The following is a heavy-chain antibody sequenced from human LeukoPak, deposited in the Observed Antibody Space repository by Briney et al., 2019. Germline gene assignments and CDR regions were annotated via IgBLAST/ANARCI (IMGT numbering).Heavy chain of an antibody. D-gene: IGHD4-11*01. Sequence: PGGSLRLSCAASGFTFSGSAMHWVRQASGKGLEWVGRIRSKANNYATAYAASVKGRFTVSRDDSKNTAYLQMSSLKTEDTAVYYCTVTSRPRDYWGQGALVTVSS. V-gene: IGHV3-73*01. CDR3: TVTSRPRDY. J-gene: IGHJ4*02. CDR2: IRSKANNYAT. CDR1: GFTFSGSA.